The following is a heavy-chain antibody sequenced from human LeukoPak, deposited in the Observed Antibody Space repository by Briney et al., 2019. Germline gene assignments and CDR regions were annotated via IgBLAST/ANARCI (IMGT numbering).Heavy chain of an antibody. D-gene: IGHD1-26*01. CDR3: ARIIVGATMDY. Sequence: LRLSCAASGFTFSDYYMSWIRQPPGKGLEWIGYISYDGSTYYNPSLKSRVSLSVDTSKNQFSLKLNSVTAADTAVYYCARIIVGATMDYWGQGTLVTVSS. CDR2: ISYDGST. J-gene: IGHJ4*02. V-gene: IGHV4-30-4*08. CDR1: GFTFSDYY.